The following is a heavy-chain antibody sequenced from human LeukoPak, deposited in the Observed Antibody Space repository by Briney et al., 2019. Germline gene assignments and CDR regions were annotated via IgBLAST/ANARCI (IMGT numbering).Heavy chain of an antibody. D-gene: IGHD1-1*01. J-gene: IGHJ4*02. V-gene: IGHV3-21*01. Sequence: GGSLRLSCAASGFTFSSYGMHWVRQAPGKGLEWVSSISSSSSYIYYADSVKGRYTISRDNAKNSLYLQMNSLRAEDTAVYYCARDQLGNVYFDYWGQGTLVTVSS. CDR2: ISSSSSYI. CDR1: GFTFSSYG. CDR3: ARDQLGNVYFDY.